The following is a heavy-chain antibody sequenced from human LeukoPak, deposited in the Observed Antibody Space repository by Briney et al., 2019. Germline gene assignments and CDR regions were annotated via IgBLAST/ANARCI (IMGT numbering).Heavy chain of an antibody. J-gene: IGHJ4*02. CDR2: IYAGDSDT. CDR3: ARRVLDYFEE. CDR1: GSIFTSYW. D-gene: IGHD4/OR15-4a*01. V-gene: IGHV5-51*01. Sequence: GASLQISCEGSGSIFTSYWIGWVRQLPGRGLEWMGIIYAGDSDTRNSRSFQGQVTISVDKSISTAYVQWSSLQASDTAMYYCARRVLDYFEEWGRGTLVTVSS.